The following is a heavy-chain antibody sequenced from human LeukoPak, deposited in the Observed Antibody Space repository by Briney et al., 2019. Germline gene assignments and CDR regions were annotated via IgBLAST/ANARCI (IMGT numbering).Heavy chain of an antibody. CDR3: ARGLSGSEYYFEY. CDR2: IFYSGST. J-gene: IGHJ4*02. V-gene: IGHV4-39*07. CDR1: GGSISSSSYY. Sequence: PSETLSLTCTVSGGSISSSSYYWGWIRQPPGKGLEWIGSIFYSGSTYYNPSLKSRVTISVDTSKSQFSLKLSSVTAADTAVYYCARGLSGSEYYFEYWGQGTLVTVSS. D-gene: IGHD3-10*01.